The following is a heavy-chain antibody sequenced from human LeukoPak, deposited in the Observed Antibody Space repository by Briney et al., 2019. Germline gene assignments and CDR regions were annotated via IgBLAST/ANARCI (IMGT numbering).Heavy chain of an antibody. CDR1: GDSFTSHY. D-gene: IGHD1-26*01. V-gene: IGHV1-46*01. Sequence: ASVKVSCKASGDSFTSHYMHWVRQAPGQGLEWMGLINPSGSSTLYAQKFQGRVTMTRDMSTTTDYMELSSLRSEDTAVYYCARGMEPYYYMDVWGKGTTVTVSS. CDR2: INPSGSST. CDR3: ARGMEPYYYMDV. J-gene: IGHJ6*03.